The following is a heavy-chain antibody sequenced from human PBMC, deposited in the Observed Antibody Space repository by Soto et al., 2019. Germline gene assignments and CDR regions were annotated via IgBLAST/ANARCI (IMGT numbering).Heavy chain of an antibody. J-gene: IGHJ4*02. CDR2: INGDGSRT. V-gene: IGHV3-74*01. CDR3: ARVPTGSYYFDS. Sequence: GGSLRLSCAASGFTFSTYWMHWVRQAPGKGLVWVSRINGDGSRTSYADSVKGRFTISRDNAENTLYLQMNSLRAEDTAVYYRARVPTGSYYFDSWGQGTLVTVSS. CDR1: GFTFSTYW. D-gene: IGHD1-26*01.